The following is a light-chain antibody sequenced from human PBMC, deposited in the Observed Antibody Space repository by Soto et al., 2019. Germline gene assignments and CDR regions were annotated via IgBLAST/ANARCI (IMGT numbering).Light chain of an antibody. V-gene: IGLV2-14*01. CDR3: SAYTTSSTPFV. Sequence: QSVLTQPASVSGSPGQSITISCTGTSSDVGGYNYVSWYQQHPGKAPKLMIYDVNNRPSGVSNRFSGSKSGNTASLTISGLQTEDEADYFCSAYTTSSTPFVVGTGTKVTVL. CDR1: SSDVGGYNY. J-gene: IGLJ1*01. CDR2: DVN.